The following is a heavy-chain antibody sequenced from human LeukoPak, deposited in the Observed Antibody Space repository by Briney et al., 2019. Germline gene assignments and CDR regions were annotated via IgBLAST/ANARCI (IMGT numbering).Heavy chain of an antibody. CDR1: GFTFADYA. J-gene: IGHJ4*02. CDR2: ISGSGHST. CDR3: AKGSATVRPYYFDY. D-gene: IGHD3-10*01. V-gene: IGHV3-23*01. Sequence: GSLRLSCAASGFTFADYAMSWVRQAPGKGLEWVSAISGSGHSTFHADSVKDRLTISRDNSKNTLYLQMNSLRGEDAAVYYCAKGSATVRPYYFDYWGQGTLVTVSS.